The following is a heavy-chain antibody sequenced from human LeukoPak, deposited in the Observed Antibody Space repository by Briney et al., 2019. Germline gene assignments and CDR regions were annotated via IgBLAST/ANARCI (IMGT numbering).Heavy chain of an antibody. CDR1: GFTFSSYA. CDR2: ISYDGSNK. V-gene: IGHV3-30*04. CDR3: ARDRGYCSGGSCYNYYYYYYMDV. Sequence: PGGSLRLPCAASGFTFSSYAMHWVRQAPGKGLEWVAVISYDGSNKYYADSVKGRFTISRDNSKNTLYLQMNSLRAEDTAVYYCARDRGYCSGGSCYNYYYYYYMDVWGKGTTVTVSS. D-gene: IGHD2-15*01. J-gene: IGHJ6*03.